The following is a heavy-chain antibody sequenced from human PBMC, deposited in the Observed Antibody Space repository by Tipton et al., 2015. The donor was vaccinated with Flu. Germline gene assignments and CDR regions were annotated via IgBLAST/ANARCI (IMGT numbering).Heavy chain of an antibody. J-gene: IGHJ4*02. CDR1: GYRFSDYW. D-gene: IGHD2-21*02. V-gene: IGHV5-51*01. CDR3: VRQNCGGDCYPDY. CDR2: IYPAVSDT. Sequence: QLVQSGAEVKKPGESLKISCKGSGYRFSDYWIGWVRQKPGKGLEWMGIIYPAVSDTTYSPSFQGQVTFSADKSFSTAYLQWSSLKASDTAIYFCVRQNCGGDCYPDYWGQGTLVTVSS.